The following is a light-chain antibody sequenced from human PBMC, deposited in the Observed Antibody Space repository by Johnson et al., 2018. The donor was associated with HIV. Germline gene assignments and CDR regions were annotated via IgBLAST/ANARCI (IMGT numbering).Light chain of an antibody. CDR1: SSNIGNNY. CDR2: DNN. J-gene: IGLJ1*01. V-gene: IGLV1-51*01. CDR3: GTWDSSLSAGEV. Sequence: QSVLTQPPSVSAAPGQKVTISCSGSSSNIGNNYVSWYQQLPGTAPKLLIYDNNKRPSGIPDRFSGSKSGTSATLGITGLQTWDEADYYCGTWDSSLSAGEVFGTGTKVTVL.